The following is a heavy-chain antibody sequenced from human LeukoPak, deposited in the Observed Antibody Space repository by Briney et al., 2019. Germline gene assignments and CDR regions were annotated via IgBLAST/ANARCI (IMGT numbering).Heavy chain of an antibody. Sequence: GESLKISCKGSGYTFTSYWIGWVRQMPGKGLEYVGIIHPGDSDTRYSPSFQGQVTISVDRSSSTAYLQWSRLKASDTAMYYCATHPGGLQSGFDNWGQGTLVTVSS. CDR2: IHPGDSDT. CDR3: ATHPGGLQSGFDN. V-gene: IGHV5-51*01. D-gene: IGHD5-24*01. J-gene: IGHJ4*02. CDR1: GYTFTSYW.